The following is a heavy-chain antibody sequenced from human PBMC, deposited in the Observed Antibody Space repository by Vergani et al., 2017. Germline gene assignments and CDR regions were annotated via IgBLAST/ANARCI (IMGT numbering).Heavy chain of an antibody. CDR3: VKDNWSSSYLQNWFDP. V-gene: IGHV3-20*04. Sequence: EVQLVESGGGVVRPGGSLRLSCAASGFTFDDYGMSWVRQAPGKGLEWVSGINWNGGSTGYADSVKGRFTISRDNAKNSLYLQMSSLRAEDTAVYYCVKDNWSSSYLQNWFDPWGQGTLVTVSS. CDR1: GFTFDDYG. D-gene: IGHD6-6*01. J-gene: IGHJ5*02. CDR2: INWNGGST.